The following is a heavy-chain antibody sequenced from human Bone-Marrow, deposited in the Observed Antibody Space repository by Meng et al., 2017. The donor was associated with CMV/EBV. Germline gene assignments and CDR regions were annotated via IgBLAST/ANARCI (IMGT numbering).Heavy chain of an antibody. J-gene: IGHJ6*02. CDR2: IYSGGST. CDR3: ARNTAMSHYGMDV. CDR1: GFTVSSNY. Sequence: GESLKISCAASGFTVSSNYMSWVRQAPGKGLEWVSVIYSGGSTYYADSVKGRFTISRDNSKNTLYLQMNSLRAEDTAVYYGARNTAMSHYGMDVWGQGTTVTVSS. V-gene: IGHV3-53*01. D-gene: IGHD5-18*01.